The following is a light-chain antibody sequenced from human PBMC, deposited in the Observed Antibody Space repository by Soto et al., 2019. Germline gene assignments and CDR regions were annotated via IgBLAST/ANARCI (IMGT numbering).Light chain of an antibody. Sequence: EIVMTQSPATLSVSPGERATLSCRASQSVSSNLAWYQQKPGQAPRLLISGASTRATGIPARFSGSGSGTEFTLTISSLQSEDFAVYYCHQYSDWPSRTFGQGTKVEIK. CDR1: QSVSSN. J-gene: IGKJ1*01. V-gene: IGKV3-15*01. CDR2: GAS. CDR3: HQYSDWPSRT.